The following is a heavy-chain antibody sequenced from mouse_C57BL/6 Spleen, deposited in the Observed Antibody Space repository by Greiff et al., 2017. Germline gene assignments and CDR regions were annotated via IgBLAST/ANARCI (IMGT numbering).Heavy chain of an antibody. CDR3: ARSWRVYGMDY. CDR2: IYPGSGST. J-gene: IGHJ4*01. CDR1: GYTFTSYW. V-gene: IGHV1-55*01. Sequence: VQLQQSGAELVKPGASVKMSCKASGYTFTSYWITWVKQRPGQGLEWIGDIYPGSGSTNYNEKFKSKATLTVDTSSSTAYMQLSSLTSEDSAVYYCARSWRVYGMDYWGQGTSVTVSS.